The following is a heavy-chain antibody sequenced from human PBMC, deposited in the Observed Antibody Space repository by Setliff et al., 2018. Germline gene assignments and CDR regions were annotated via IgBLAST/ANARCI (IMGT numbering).Heavy chain of an antibody. CDR2: ISASSANI. J-gene: IGHJ6*03. D-gene: IGHD6-13*01. CDR1: GITVSNNF. CDR3: ASDPSYASSLYYYLEV. V-gene: IGHV3-48*01. Sequence: PGGSLRLSCVVSGITVSNNFWSWVRQTPGKGLEWVSYISASSANIQYADSVRGRFTVSRDNARNSLYLQMNSLRGDDAAVYYCASDPSYASSLYYYLEVWGKGTTVTVSS.